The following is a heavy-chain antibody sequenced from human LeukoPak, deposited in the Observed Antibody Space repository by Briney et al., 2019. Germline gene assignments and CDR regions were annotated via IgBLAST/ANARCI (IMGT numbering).Heavy chain of an antibody. CDR1: GGSISSSSYY. CDR2: IYYSGST. J-gene: IGHJ6*03. V-gene: IGHV4-61*05. CDR3: ARSYSSSWYHYMDV. D-gene: IGHD6-13*01. Sequence: SETLSLTCTVSGGSISSSSYYWGWIRQPPGKGLEWIGYIYYSGSTNYNPSLKSRVTISVDTSKNQFSLKLSSVTAADTAVYYCARSYSSSWYHYMDVWGKGTTVTVSS.